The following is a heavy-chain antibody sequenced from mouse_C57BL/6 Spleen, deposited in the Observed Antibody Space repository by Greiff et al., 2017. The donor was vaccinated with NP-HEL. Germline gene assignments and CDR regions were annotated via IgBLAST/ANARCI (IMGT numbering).Heavy chain of an antibody. J-gene: IGHJ2*01. D-gene: IGHD2-2*01. CDR3: ARERLRSFYFDY. Sequence: EVQLMESEGGLVQPGSSMKLSCTASGFTFSDYYMAWVRQVPEKGLEWVANINYDGSSTYYLDSLKSRFIISRDNAKNILYLQMSSLKSEDTATYYCARERLRSFYFDYWGQGTTLTVSS. CDR2: INYDGSST. CDR1: GFTFSDYY. V-gene: IGHV5-16*01.